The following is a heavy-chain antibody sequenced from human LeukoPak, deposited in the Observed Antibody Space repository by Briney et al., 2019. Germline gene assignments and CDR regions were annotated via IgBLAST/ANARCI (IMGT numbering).Heavy chain of an antibody. CDR3: VRAGGSSWSDY. Sequence: GGSLRLSCAASGFTFSTYWMTWVRQAPGKGLEWVANIKQDGSEIYYVDSVKGRFTISRDNAKNSLYLQMASLRAEDTAVYYCVRAGGSSWSDYWGQGTLLIVSS. CDR1: GFTFSTYW. D-gene: IGHD6-13*01. CDR2: IKQDGSEI. V-gene: IGHV3-7*01. J-gene: IGHJ4*02.